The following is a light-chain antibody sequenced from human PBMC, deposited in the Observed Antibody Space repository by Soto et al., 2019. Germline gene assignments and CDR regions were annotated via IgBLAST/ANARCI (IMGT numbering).Light chain of an antibody. CDR2: DVS. J-gene: IGLJ2*01. V-gene: IGLV2-14*03. Sequence: QSALTQPASVSGSPGQSITISCTGTNSDIGGYNYVSWYQQHPGKAPKLMIYDVSNRPSGVSYRFSGSKSGNTASLTISGLQAEDEADYYCGSYTSRSTLGVFGGGTKLTVL. CDR1: NSDIGGYNY. CDR3: GSYTSRSTLGV.